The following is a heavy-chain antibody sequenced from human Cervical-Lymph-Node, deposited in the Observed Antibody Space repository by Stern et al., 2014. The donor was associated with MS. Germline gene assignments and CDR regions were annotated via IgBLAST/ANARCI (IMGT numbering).Heavy chain of an antibody. Sequence: VQLVESGPELVKPSQTLYVTCTVSGDSINSGAHYWGWLRPRPGHGLKWIGYLFYRGTNFYQPFLESRIITSVDTSNNQISLELSSVTAADTAVYYCARTMGNYDDDAFDIWGQGTTVTVSS. CDR1: GDSINSGAHY. CDR3: ARTMGNYDDDAFDI. CDR2: LFYRGTN. J-gene: IGHJ3*02. D-gene: IGHD4-11*01. V-gene: IGHV4-31*03.